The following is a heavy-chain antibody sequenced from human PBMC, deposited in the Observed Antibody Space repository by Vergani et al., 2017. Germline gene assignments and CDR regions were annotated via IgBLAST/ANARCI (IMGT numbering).Heavy chain of an antibody. Sequence: QVQLQESGPGLVKPSETLSLTCTVSGGPISSYYWSWIRQPPGKGLEWIGYIYYSGSTNYNPSLKSRVTVSVDTSKNQFSLKLSSVTAADTAVYYWVRRSTARIYSNYVSHEYYFDYWGQGTLVTVYS. V-gene: IGHV4-59*01. CDR3: VRRSTARIYSNYVSHEYYFDY. D-gene: IGHD4-11*01. CDR1: GGPISSYY. CDR2: IYYSGST. J-gene: IGHJ4*02.